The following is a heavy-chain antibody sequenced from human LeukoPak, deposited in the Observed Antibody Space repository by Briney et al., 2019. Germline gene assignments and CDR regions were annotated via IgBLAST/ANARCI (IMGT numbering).Heavy chain of an antibody. CDR2: ISSSSAYI. CDR1: GFTFNTYS. V-gene: IGHV3-21*01. D-gene: IGHD3-3*01. CDR3: TTSATIFGVVLRNYFDP. J-gene: IGHJ5*02. Sequence: GGSLRLSCAASGFTFNTYSMNWVRQAPGKGLDWVSSISSSSAYIYYTDSVKGRFAISRDNAKNSLYLEMNSLRVEDTAVYYCTTSATIFGVVLRNYFDPWGQGTLVTVSS.